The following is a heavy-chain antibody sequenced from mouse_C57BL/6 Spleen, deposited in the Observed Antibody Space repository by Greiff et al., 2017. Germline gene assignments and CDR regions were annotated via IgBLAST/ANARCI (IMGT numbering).Heavy chain of an antibody. CDR1: GYTFTSYW. J-gene: IGHJ3*01. D-gene: IGHD2-2*01. V-gene: IGHV1-53*01. CDR2: INPSDGGT. CDR3: ASYPLVGSETGPFAY. Sequence: VQLQQPGTELVKPGASVKLSCKASGYTFTSYWMHWVKQRPGQGLEWIGNINPSDGGTNYNQKFKSKASLTVDESSSTAYMQLSSLTSEDSAVYYCASYPLVGSETGPFAYWGQGTLVTVSA.